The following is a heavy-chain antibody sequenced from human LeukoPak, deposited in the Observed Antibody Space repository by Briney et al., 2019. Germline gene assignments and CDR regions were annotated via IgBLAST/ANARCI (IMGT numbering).Heavy chain of an antibody. CDR1: GGSISSYY. D-gene: IGHD2-2*01. J-gene: IGHJ5*02. CDR3: ARVGRYCSSPSCYGNWFDP. V-gene: IGHV4-4*07. CDR2: IYTSGST. Sequence: SETLSLTCTVSGGSISSYYWSWIRQPAGKGLEWIGRIYTSGSTNYNPSLKSRVTMSVDTSKNQFSLKLSSVPAADTAVYYCARVGRYCSSPSCYGNWFDPWGQGTLVTVSS.